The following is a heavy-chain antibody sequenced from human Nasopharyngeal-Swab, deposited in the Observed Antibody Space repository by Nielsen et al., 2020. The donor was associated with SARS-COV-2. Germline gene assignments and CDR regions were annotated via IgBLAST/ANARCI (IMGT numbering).Heavy chain of an antibody. Sequence: GSLRLSCTVSGGSISSYYWSWIRQPPGKGLEWIGYIYYSGSTNYNPSLKSRVTISVDTSKNQFSLKLSSVTAADTAVYYCARGSKGYWFDPWGQGTLVTVSS. CDR3: ARGSKGYWFDP. J-gene: IGHJ5*02. V-gene: IGHV4-59*08. CDR2: IYYSGST. CDR1: GGSISSYY. D-gene: IGHD2-2*01.